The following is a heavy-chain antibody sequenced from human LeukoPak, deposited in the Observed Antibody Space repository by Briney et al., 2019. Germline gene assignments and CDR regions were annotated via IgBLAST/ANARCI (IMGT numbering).Heavy chain of an antibody. CDR1: GGSITNYY. D-gene: IGHD2-2*01. J-gene: IGHJ6*02. Sequence: SETLSLTCTVSGGSITNYYWSWIRQPAGKGLEWIGRIYTSGSTSYNPSLKSRVTMSIDTSHNQFSLKLSSVTAAASAVYYYARGCSSTSCWLRMDVWGQGTTVTVSS. CDR3: ARGCSSTSCWLRMDV. V-gene: IGHV4-4*07. CDR2: IYTSGST.